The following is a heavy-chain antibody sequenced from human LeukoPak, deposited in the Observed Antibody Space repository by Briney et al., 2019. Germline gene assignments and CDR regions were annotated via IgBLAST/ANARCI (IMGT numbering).Heavy chain of an antibody. Sequence: PGGSLRLSCAASGFTFSSCWKHWVRQAPGKGLVGVSRINSDGRSTSYADAVKGRFTISRDNAKNTLYLQMNSLRAEDTAVYHCARDRVYALYYMDVWGKGTTVTVSS. CDR1: GFTFSSCW. CDR2: INSDGRST. J-gene: IGHJ6*03. D-gene: IGHD2-8*01. CDR3: ARDRVYALYYMDV. V-gene: IGHV3-74*01.